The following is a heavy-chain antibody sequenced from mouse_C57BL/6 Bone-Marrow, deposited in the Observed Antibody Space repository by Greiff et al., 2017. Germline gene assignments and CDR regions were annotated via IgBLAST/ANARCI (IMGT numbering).Heavy chain of an antibody. Sequence: VTLVESGPELVKPGASVKISCKASGYAFSSSWMNWVKQRPGTGLEWIGRISPGDGDTNYNGKFKGKATLTADKSSGTAYMLLSSLTSEDSAVYFCASITTVVATNYWGQGTTLTVSS. D-gene: IGHD1-1*01. CDR3: ASITTVVATNY. CDR1: GYAFSSSW. V-gene: IGHV1-82*01. CDR2: ISPGDGDT. J-gene: IGHJ2*01.